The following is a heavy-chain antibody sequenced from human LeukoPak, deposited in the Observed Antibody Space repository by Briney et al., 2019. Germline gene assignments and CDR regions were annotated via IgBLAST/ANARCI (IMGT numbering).Heavy chain of an antibody. CDR2: INPNSGGT. CDR3: ARGDQLLSWFDP. J-gene: IGHJ5*02. CDR1: GYTFTGYY. Sequence: ASVTVSCKASGYTFTGYYMHWVRQAPGQGLEWMGWINPNSGGTNYAQKFQGWVTMTRDTSISTAYMELSRLRSDDTAVYYCARGDQLLSWFDPWGQGTLVTVSS. D-gene: IGHD2-2*01. V-gene: IGHV1-2*04.